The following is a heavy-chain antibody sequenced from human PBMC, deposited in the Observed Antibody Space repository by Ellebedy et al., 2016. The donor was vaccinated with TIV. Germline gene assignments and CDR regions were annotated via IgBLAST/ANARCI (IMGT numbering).Heavy chain of an antibody. J-gene: IGHJ3*02. V-gene: IGHV3-7*01. Sequence: GESLKISCAASGFTFISYWMSWFRHAPGKGLEWVSNIKPAGSEKYYVDSVKGRFTISRDNAKNSLYLQMNSLRAEDTAVYYCARDGSYGDYHYPTHAFDIWGQGTMVTVSS. CDR3: ARDGSYGDYHYPTHAFDI. D-gene: IGHD4-17*01. CDR1: GFTFISYW. CDR2: IKPAGSEK.